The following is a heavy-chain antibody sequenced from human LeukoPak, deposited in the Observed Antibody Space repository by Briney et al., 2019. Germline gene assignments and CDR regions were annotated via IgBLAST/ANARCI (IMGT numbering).Heavy chain of an antibody. CDR1: GFTFSSFG. CDR3: ARGYGDYFPFDY. V-gene: IGHV3-30*03. D-gene: IGHD4-17*01. J-gene: IGHJ4*02. CDR2: ISYDGNNK. Sequence: TGGSLRLSCAASGFTFSSFGMHWVRQAPGKGLEWVAVISYDGNNKYYADSVKGRFTISRDNSKNTLYLQMNSLRAEDTAVYYCARGYGDYFPFDYWGQGTLVTVSS.